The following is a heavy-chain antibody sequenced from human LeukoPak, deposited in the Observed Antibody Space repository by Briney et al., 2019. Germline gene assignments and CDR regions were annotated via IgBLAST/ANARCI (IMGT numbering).Heavy chain of an antibody. CDR2: INHSGST. CDR3: ARDSGTRGYSYGLLALAEAWFDP. Sequence: PSETLSLTCAVYGGSFSGYYWSWIRQPPGKGLEWIGEINHSGSTNYNPSLKSRVTISVDKSKNQFSLKLSSVTAADTAVYYCARDSGTRGYSYGLLALAEAWFDPWGQGTLVTVSS. CDR1: GGSFSGYY. D-gene: IGHD5-18*01. J-gene: IGHJ5*02. V-gene: IGHV4-34*01.